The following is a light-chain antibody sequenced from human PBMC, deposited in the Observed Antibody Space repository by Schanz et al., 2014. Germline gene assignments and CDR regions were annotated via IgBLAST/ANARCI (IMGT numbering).Light chain of an antibody. J-gene: IGLJ3*02. Sequence: QSALTQPPSASGSPGQSVTISCTGTSSDVGDYNYVSWYQQHPGRAPKLVIYGGSKRPSGVPDRFSGSKSGNTASLTISGLQAEDEADYYCSSYAGSNNLVFGGGTKLTVL. CDR1: SSDVGDYNY. V-gene: IGLV2-8*01. CDR2: GGS. CDR3: SSYAGSNNLV.